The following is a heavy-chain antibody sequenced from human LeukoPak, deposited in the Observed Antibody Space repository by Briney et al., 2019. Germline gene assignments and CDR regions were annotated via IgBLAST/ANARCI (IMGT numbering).Heavy chain of an antibody. J-gene: IGHJ4*02. CDR2: IYSGGDK. CDR3: AKEYSYGYQDPTFDY. CDR1: GFSVSNNY. D-gene: IGHD5-18*01. Sequence: PGGSLRLSCAASGFSVSNNYMSWVRQAPGKGLEWVSLIYSGGDKRYAASVKGRFTISRDNSKNTLYLQMNSLRAEDTAVYYCAKEYSYGYQDPTFDYWGQGTLVTVSS. V-gene: IGHV3-53*01.